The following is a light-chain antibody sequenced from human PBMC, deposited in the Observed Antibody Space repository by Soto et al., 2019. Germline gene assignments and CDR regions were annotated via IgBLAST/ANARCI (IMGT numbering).Light chain of an antibody. Sequence: QSVLTQPPSVSEAPRQRVTISCSGSSSNIGNNAVNWYQQLPGKAPKLLIYYDDLLPSGVSDRFSGSKSGTSASLAISGLQSEDEADYYCAAWDDSLKEYVFGTGTKVTVL. V-gene: IGLV1-36*01. J-gene: IGLJ1*01. CDR2: YDD. CDR3: AAWDDSLKEYV. CDR1: SSNIGNNA.